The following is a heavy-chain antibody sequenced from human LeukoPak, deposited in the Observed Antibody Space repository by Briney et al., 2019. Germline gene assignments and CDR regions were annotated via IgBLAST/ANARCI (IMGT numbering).Heavy chain of an antibody. V-gene: IGHV4-59*01. CDR2: IYYSGST. CDR3: ARDRQAYDY. J-gene: IGHJ4*02. Sequence: SETLSLTCTVSGGSISSYYWSWIRQPPGKGLEWIGYIYYSGSTNYNPSLKSRVTISVDTSKNQFSLKLSSVTAADTAVYYCARDRQAYDYWGQGTLVTVSS. CDR1: GGSISSYY.